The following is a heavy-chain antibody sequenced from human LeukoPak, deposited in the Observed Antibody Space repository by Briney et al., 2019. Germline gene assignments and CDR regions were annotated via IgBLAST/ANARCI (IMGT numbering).Heavy chain of an antibody. CDR1: GFTFSSYA. Sequence: GSLRLSCAASGFTFSSYALSWVRQAPGKGLEWVSSIGGNVGSTDYADSVKGRFTISRDNSKNTLYLQMNSLRAEDTAVYYCAKGGCTSTSCYFNCWGQGTLVTVSS. CDR2: IGGNVGST. D-gene: IGHD2-2*01. CDR3: AKGGCTSTSCYFNC. V-gene: IGHV3-23*01. J-gene: IGHJ4*02.